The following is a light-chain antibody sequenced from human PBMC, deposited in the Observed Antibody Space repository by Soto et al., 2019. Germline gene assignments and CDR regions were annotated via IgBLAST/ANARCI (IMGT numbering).Light chain of an antibody. V-gene: IGLV2-8*01. CDR1: SSDVGGYNY. Sequence: QSALTQPPSAYGSPGQSVTISCTGTSSDVGGYNYVSWYQQHPGKAPKLMIYEVSKWPSGVPDRFSGSKSGNTASLTVSGLQAEDEADYYCSSYAGSNNYVFGTGTKVTVL. CDR3: SSYAGSNNYV. J-gene: IGLJ1*01. CDR2: EVS.